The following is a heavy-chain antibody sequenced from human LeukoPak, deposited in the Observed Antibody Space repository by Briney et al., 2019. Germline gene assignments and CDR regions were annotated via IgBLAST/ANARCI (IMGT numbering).Heavy chain of an antibody. D-gene: IGHD5-24*01. CDR1: GFTFSSYA. J-gene: IGHJ4*02. CDR3: AKDRRDGYIFDY. CDR2: ISGSGGST. Sequence: GGSLRLSCAASGFTFSSYAMSWVRQAPGKGLEWVSAISGSGGSTYYADSVKGRFTISRDNSKNTLYLQMNSLRAEDMAVYYCAKDRRDGYIFDYWGQGTLVTVSS. V-gene: IGHV3-23*01.